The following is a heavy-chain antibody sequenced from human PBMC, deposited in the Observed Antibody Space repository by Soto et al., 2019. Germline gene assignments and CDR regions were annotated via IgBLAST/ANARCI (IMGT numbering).Heavy chain of an antibody. J-gene: IGHJ4*02. V-gene: IGHV3-23*01. CDR3: AKSRQWLEYFDY. CDR2: ISGSGGST. CDR1: GFTFSSYA. Sequence: GGSLRLSCAASGFTFSSYAMSWVRQAPGKGLEWVSAISGSGGSTYYADSVKGRFTISRDNSKNTLYLQMNSLRAGDTAVYYCAKSRQWLEYFDYWGQGTLVTVSS. D-gene: IGHD6-19*01.